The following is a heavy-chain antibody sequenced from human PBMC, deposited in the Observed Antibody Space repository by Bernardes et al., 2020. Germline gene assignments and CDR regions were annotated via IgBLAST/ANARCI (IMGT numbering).Heavy chain of an antibody. J-gene: IGHJ5*02. CDR2: IYYSGST. D-gene: IGHD4-17*01. CDR3: ARGLRVTTGNWFDP. V-gene: IGHV4-31*03. Sequence: SETLSLTCTVSGGSISSGGYYWSWIRQHPGKGLEWIGYIYYSGSTYYNPSLKSRVTISVDTSKNQFSLKLSSVTAADTAVYYCARGLRVTTGNWFDPWGQGTLVTVSS. CDR1: GGSISSGGYY.